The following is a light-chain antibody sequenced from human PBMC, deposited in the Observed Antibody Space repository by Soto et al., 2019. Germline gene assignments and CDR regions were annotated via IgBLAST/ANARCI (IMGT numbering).Light chain of an antibody. CDR1: SSDVGGYNY. J-gene: IGLJ2*01. Sequence: QSALTQPASVSGSPGQAITISCTGTSSDVGGYNYVSWYQQHPGKAPKLMIYDVSNRPSGVSNRFSGSKSGNTASLTISGLHAEDEADYNCSSYTNSSTLVFGGGTKLTVL. V-gene: IGLV2-14*01. CDR2: DVS. CDR3: SSYTNSSTLV.